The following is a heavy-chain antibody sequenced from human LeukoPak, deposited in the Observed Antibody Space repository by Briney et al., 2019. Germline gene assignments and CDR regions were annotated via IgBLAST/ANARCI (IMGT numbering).Heavy chain of an antibody. D-gene: IGHD3-16*01. CDR3: VRPRGGGGPPYWYFDV. V-gene: IGHV4-39*01. CDR2: FYYSGTN. CDR1: ARPGTNYY. Sequence: PSETLSLASTFSARPGTNYYWGWIRQTQGKGLEWIGTFYYSGTNYYHLSLKSRVTISVDTSKNQFSLKLNAVTAADTATSFCVRPRGGGGPPYWYFDVWGRGTQVVVSS. J-gene: IGHJ2*01.